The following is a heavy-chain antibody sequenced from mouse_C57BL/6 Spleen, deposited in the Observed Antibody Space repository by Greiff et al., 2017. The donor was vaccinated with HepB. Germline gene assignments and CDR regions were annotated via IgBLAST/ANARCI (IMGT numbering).Heavy chain of an antibody. CDR3: ARFTTVVAFDY. J-gene: IGHJ2*01. CDR2: INPYNGGT. D-gene: IGHD1-1*01. CDR1: GYTFTDYY. V-gene: IGHV1-19*01. Sequence: EVQLQQSGPVLVKPGASVKMSCKASGYTFTDYYMNWVKQSHGKSLEWIGVINPYNGGTSYNQKFKGKATLTVDKSSSTAYMELNSLTSEESAVYYCARFTTVVAFDYWGQGTTLTVSS.